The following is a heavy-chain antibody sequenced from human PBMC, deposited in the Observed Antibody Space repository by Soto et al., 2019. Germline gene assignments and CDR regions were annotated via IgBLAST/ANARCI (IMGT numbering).Heavy chain of an antibody. V-gene: IGHV1-18*01. CDR2: ISAYNGNT. CDR1: GYTFTSYG. Sequence: ASVKVSCKASGYTFTSYGISWVRQAPGQGLEWMGWISAYNGNTNYAQKLQGRVTMTTDTSTSTAYMGLRSLRSDDTAVYYCARDMAAAGTHYYYYYGLDVWGQGTTVTVSS. CDR3: ARDMAAAGTHYYYYYGLDV. D-gene: IGHD6-13*01. J-gene: IGHJ6*02.